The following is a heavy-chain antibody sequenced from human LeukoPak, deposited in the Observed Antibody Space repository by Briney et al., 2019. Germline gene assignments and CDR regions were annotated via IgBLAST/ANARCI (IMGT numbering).Heavy chain of an antibody. CDR2: IIPIFGTA. CDR3: AGGTTPYQFDY. V-gene: IGHV1-69*01. D-gene: IGHD1-7*01. J-gene: IGHJ4*02. Sequence: SVKVSXKASGGTFSSYAISWVRQAPGQGLEWMGGIIPIFGTANYAQKFQGRVTITADESTSTAYMELSSLRSEDTAVYYCAGGTTPYQFDYWGQGTLVTVSS. CDR1: GGTFSSYA.